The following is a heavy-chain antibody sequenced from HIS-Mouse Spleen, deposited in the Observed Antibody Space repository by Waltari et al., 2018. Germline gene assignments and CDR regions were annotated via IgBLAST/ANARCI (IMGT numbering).Heavy chain of an antibody. J-gene: IGHJ4*02. V-gene: IGHV3-21*01. CDR2: ISSSSSYI. CDR3: ARGYNWNYDY. CDR1: GLTFSTHS. Sequence: VPLVDSGGALATPGGSLRPSCPAPGLTFSTHSLNWVRQAPGKGLEWVSSISSSSSYIYYADSVKGRFTISRDNAKNSLYLQMNSLRAEDTAVYYCARGYNWNYDYWGQGTLVTVSS. D-gene: IGHD1-7*01.